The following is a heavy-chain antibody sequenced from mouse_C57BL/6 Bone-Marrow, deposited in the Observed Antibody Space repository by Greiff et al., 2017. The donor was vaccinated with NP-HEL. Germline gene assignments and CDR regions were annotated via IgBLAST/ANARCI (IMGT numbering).Heavy chain of an antibody. CDR2: IDPETGGT. D-gene: IGHD1-1*01. J-gene: IGHJ1*03. CDR3: TRSPYYYGSIWYFDV. V-gene: IGHV1-15*01. CDR1: GYTFTDYE. Sequence: QVQLKESGAELVRPGASVTLSCKASGYTFTDYEMHWVKQTPVHGLEWIGAIDPETGGTAYNQKFKGKAILTADKSSSTAYMELRSLTSEDSAVYYCTRSPYYYGSIWYFDVWGTGTTVTVSS.